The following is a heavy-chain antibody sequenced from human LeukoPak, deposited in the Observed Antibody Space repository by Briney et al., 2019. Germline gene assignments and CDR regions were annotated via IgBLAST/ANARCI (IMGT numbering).Heavy chain of an antibody. CDR1: GYTFTGYY. J-gene: IGHJ5*01. Sequence: ASVQVSCKASGYTFTGYYMHWVRQAPGQGLEWMGWINPNSGGTNYAQKFQGWVTMTRDTSISTAYMELSRLRSDDTAVYYCARALWANGLDSWGHGLLVTVSS. CDR2: INPNSGGT. V-gene: IGHV1-2*04. D-gene: IGHD2-8*01. CDR3: ARALWANGLDS.